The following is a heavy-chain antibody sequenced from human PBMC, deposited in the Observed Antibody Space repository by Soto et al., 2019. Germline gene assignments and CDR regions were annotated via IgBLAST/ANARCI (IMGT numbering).Heavy chain of an antibody. J-gene: IGHJ3*02. CDR1: GFTFSNYA. CDR2: LSGSGGST. D-gene: IGHD1-26*01. V-gene: IGHV3-23*01. Sequence: GGSLRLSCAASGFTFSNYAMSWVRQAPGKGLEWVSTLSGSGGSTYYADSVKGRFTISRDNSKNTLYLQMNSLRAEDTAVYYCAKGQKWELLVAFDIWGQGTMVTVSS. CDR3: AKGQKWELLVAFDI.